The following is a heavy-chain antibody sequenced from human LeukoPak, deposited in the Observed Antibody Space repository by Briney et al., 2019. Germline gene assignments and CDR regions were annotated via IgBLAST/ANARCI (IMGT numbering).Heavy chain of an antibody. D-gene: IGHD3-22*01. Sequence: QPGGSLRLSCAASGFTFSSYWTSWVRQAPGKGLEWVANIKQDGSEKYYVDSVKGRFTISRDNAKNSLYLQMNSLRAEDTAVYYCARDPRDYYDSSAFDYWGQGTLVTVSS. J-gene: IGHJ4*02. CDR3: ARDPRDYYDSSAFDY. CDR2: IKQDGSEK. V-gene: IGHV3-7*01. CDR1: GFTFSSYW.